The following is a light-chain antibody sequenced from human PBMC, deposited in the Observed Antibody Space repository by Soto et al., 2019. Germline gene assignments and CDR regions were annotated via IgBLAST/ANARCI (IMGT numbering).Light chain of an antibody. CDR3: CSYTVSGTEV. CDR1: SSDVGGYNY. J-gene: IGLJ1*01. Sequence: QSVLTQPASVSGSPGLSITISCTGTSSDVGGYNYVSWYQQHPGKAPKLMIYAVSNRPSGVSNRFSGSKSGNTATLTISGLQAEDEADSYFCSYTVSGTEVFATGTKGTVL. V-gene: IGLV2-14*01. CDR2: AVS.